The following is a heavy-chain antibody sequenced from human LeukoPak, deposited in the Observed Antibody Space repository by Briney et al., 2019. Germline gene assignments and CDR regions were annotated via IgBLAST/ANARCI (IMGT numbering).Heavy chain of an antibody. CDR3: GRLDCSSTSCYKVGD. CDR1: GGSFSGYY. J-gene: IGHJ4*02. Sequence: PSETLSLTCAVYGGSFSGYYWSWIRQPPGKGLEWIGEINHSGSTNYNPSLKSRVTISVDTSKNQFSLKLSSVTAADTAVYYCGRLDCSSTSCYKVGDWGQGTLVTVSS. CDR2: INHSGST. D-gene: IGHD2-2*02. V-gene: IGHV4-34*01.